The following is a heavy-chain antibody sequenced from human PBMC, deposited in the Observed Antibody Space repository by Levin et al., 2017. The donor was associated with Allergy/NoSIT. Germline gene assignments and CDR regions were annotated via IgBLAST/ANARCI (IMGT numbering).Heavy chain of an antibody. D-gene: IGHD2-2*01. J-gene: IGHJ4*02. CDR3: ARGRRKGVVVVPAY. Sequence: GASVKVSCKASGYTFTSYDINWVRQATGQGLEWMGWMNPNSGNTGYAQKFQGRVTMTRNTSISTAYMELSSLRSEATAVYYCARGRRKGVVVVPAYWGQGTLVTVSS. CDR1: GYTFTSYD. V-gene: IGHV1-8*01. CDR2: MNPNSGNT.